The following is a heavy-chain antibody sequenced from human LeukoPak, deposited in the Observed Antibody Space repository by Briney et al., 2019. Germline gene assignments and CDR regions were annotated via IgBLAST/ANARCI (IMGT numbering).Heavy chain of an antibody. Sequence: SETLSLTCTVSGGSISSSSYFWGWIRQPPGKGLEWIGTIYYTWSTYSNPSLKSRVTLSVDTSKNQFSLRLSSVTAADTALYYCANHPAAAGSSGYFYGMDVWGQGTTVTVSS. J-gene: IGHJ6*02. CDR3: ANHPAAAGSSGYFYGMDV. V-gene: IGHV4-39*01. CDR1: GGSISSSSYF. D-gene: IGHD6-13*01. CDR2: IYYTWST.